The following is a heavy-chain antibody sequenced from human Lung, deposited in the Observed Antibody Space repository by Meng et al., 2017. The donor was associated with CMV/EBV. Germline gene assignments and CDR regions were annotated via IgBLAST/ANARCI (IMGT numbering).Heavy chain of an antibody. CDR2: IHSSGST. CDR3: ARASYGSGSPLGESWFDP. CDR1: GWSSNSGCYF. J-gene: IGHJ5*02. Sequence: GQLQGPGPGLVQPYHTPSLTCTVSGWSSNSGCYFWSWIRQRPGKGLDWIGYIHSSGSTYYNPSLRSRLTISVDTSKNQFSLKLSSVTAADTAVYYCARASYGSGSPLGESWFDPWGQGTLVTVSS. V-gene: IGHV4-31*03. D-gene: IGHD3-10*01.